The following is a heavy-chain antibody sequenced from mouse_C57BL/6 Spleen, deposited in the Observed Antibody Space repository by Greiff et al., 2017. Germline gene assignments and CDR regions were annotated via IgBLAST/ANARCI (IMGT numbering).Heavy chain of an antibody. J-gene: IGHJ4*01. Sequence: EVKLVESGGGLVKPGGSLKLSCAASGFTFSDYGMHWVRQAPEKGLEWVAYISSGSSTIYYADTVKGRFTISRDNAKNTLFLQMTSLRSEDTAMYYCARNAHYYGSSMDYWGQGTSVTVSS. CDR3: ARNAHYYGSSMDY. CDR1: GFTFSDYG. D-gene: IGHD1-1*01. CDR2: ISSGSSTI. V-gene: IGHV5-17*01.